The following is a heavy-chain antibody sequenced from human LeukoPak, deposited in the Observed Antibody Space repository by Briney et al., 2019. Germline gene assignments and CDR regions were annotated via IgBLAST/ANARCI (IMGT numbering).Heavy chain of an antibody. J-gene: IGHJ4*02. CDR3: AKRGVVIRVILVGFHKEAYYFDS. CDR1: GITLSNYA. V-gene: IGHV3-23*01. CDR2: ISGSGGGT. Sequence: GGSLRLSCAVSGITLSNYAMSWVRQAPGKGLEWVAGISGSGGGTHYADSVKGRFTISRDNPKSTLYLQMNNLRAGDTAVYFCAKRGVVIRVILVGFHKEAYYFDSWGQGALVTVSS. D-gene: IGHD3-22*01.